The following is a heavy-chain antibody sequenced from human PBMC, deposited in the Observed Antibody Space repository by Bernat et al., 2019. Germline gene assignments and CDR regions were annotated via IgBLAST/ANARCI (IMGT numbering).Heavy chain of an antibody. CDR1: GFTFSKYS. CDR3: ATGDSSGWYELDY. D-gene: IGHD6-19*01. J-gene: IGHJ4*02. CDR2: ISSSSSTI. Sequence: EMQLVESGGGLVQSGGSLRLSCTASGFTFSKYSMNWVRQAPGKGLEWVSYISSSSSTIFYADSVKGRFTISRDNAKNSLYLQMNSLRSEDTAVYYCATGDSSGWYELDYWGQGTLVTVSS. V-gene: IGHV3-48*01.